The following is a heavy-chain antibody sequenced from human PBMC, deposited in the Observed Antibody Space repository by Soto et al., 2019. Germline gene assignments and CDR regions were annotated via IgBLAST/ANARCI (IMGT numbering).Heavy chain of an antibody. CDR3: ATRVWLRDNKTVGKAFDI. J-gene: IGHJ3*02. V-gene: IGHV1-24*01. CDR2: FDPEDGEA. CDR1: GYTLTELS. Sequence: ASVKVSCKVSGYTLTELSMHWVRQAPGKGLEWMGGFDPEDGEAIYAQKFQGRVTMTEDTSTDTAYMELSSLRSEDTAVYYCATRVWLRDNKTVGKAFDIWGQGTMVTVSS. D-gene: IGHD2-21*01.